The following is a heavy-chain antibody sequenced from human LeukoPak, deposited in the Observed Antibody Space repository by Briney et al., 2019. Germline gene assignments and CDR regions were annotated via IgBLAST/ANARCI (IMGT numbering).Heavy chain of an antibody. V-gene: IGHV4-39*01. CDR1: GGSISSSSYY. CDR2: IYYSGST. CDR3: ARYNRHFDY. J-gene: IGHJ4*02. D-gene: IGHD1-1*01. Sequence: SETLSLTCTVSGGSISSSSYYWGWIRQPPGKGLEWIGSIYYSGSTYYNPSLKSRVTISVDTSKNQFSLKLSSVTAADTAVYYCARYNRHFDYWGQGTLVTVSS.